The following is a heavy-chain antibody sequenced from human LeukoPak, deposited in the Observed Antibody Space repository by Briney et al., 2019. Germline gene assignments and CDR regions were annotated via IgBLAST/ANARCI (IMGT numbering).Heavy chain of an antibody. CDR1: GFTFSNYN. V-gene: IGHV3-21*04. CDR2: ISSSSSYI. Sequence: GGSLRLSCAASGFTFSNYNMNWVRQAPGKGLEWVSSISSSSSYIYYADSVKGRFTISRDNAKNSLYLQVNGLRTEDTAVYYCAKDRLLNCRGDCYIFDYWGQGTVVTVSS. J-gene: IGHJ4*02. CDR3: AKDRLLNCRGDCYIFDY. D-gene: IGHD2-21*02.